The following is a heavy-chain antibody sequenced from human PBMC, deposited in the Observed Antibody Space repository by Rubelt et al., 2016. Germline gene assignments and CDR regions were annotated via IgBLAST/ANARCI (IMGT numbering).Heavy chain of an antibody. CDR1: GGSISSSSYY. V-gene: IGHV4-39*07. D-gene: IGHD2-15*01. Sequence: QLQLQESGPGLVKPSETLSLTCTVSGGSISSSSYYWGWIRQPPGKGLEWIGEISHSGSTTYNPSLKSRVTVSVDTSKNQLTRKGTSPTAADTAVYVCATRLPTDYWSQGTPVTVSS. CDR3: ATRLPTDY. J-gene: IGHJ4*02. CDR2: ISHSGST.